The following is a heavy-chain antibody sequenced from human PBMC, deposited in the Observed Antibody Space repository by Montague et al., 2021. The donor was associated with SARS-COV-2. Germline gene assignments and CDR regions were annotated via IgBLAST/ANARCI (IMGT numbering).Heavy chain of an antibody. D-gene: IGHD1-26*01. CDR2: IYYSGST. V-gene: IGHV4-30-4*08. J-gene: IGHJ4*02. CDR1: GVSITTYY. Sequence: TLSLTCTVSGVSITTYYWSWIRQPPGKGLEWIGYIYYSGSTYYNPSLKSRVTISVDTSKNQFSLKLSSVTAADTAVYYCARAYSGYVDYWGQGTLVTVSS. CDR3: ARAYSGYVDY.